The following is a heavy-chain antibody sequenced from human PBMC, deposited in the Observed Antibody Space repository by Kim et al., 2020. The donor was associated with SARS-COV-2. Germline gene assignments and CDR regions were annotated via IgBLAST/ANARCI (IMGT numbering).Heavy chain of an antibody. CDR1: GYTFTSYG. J-gene: IGHJ5*02. V-gene: IGHV1-18*01. Sequence: ASVKVSCKASGYTFTSYGISWVRQAPGQGLEWMGWISAYNGNTNNAQKLQGRVTMTTDTSTSPASLELRRLRSDATAVSSCARDRGIVVVPQDWFDPWGQEPWSPAPQ. D-gene: IGHD2-2*01. CDR3: ARDRGIVVVPQDWFDP. CDR2: ISAYNGNT.